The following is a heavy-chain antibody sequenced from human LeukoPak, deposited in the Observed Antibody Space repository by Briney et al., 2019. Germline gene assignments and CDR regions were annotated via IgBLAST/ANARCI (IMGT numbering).Heavy chain of an antibody. CDR3: AKDLCHYGGNSVFHPPYYYYYYYMDV. D-gene: IGHD4-23*01. Sequence: GGSLRLSCAASGFTFSSYGMSWVRQGPGKGLEWVSAISGRGGSTYYADSVKGRFTISRDNSKNTLYLQMNSLRAEDTAVYYCAKDLCHYGGNSVFHPPYYYYYYYMDVWGKGTTVTISS. CDR1: GFTFSSYG. V-gene: IGHV3-23*01. J-gene: IGHJ6*03. CDR2: ISGRGGST.